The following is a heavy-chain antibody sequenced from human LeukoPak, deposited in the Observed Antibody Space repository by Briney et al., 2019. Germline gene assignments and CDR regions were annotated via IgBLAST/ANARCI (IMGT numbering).Heavy chain of an antibody. Sequence: RSSETLSLTCTVSGGSISSYYWSWIRQPAGKGLEWIGRIYTSGSTNYNPSLKSRVTISVDTSKNQFSLKLSSVTAADTAVYYCARGGRLWFGELSPDFDYWGQGTLVTVSS. CDR3: ARGGRLWFGELSPDFDY. D-gene: IGHD3-10*01. CDR1: GGSISSYY. V-gene: IGHV4-4*07. CDR2: IYTSGST. J-gene: IGHJ4*02.